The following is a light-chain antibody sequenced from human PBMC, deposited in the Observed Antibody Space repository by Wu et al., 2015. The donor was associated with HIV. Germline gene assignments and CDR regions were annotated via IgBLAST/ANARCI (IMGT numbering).Light chain of an antibody. CDR1: QDISNS. Sequence: DIQMTQSPSSLPASVGDRVTITCRASQDISNSLAWYQQKPGKAPKLLLFHTFRLQSGVPSRFSGSGSGTDYTLSISSLQPEDFATYYCQQYHSTPPTFGQGTKVEI. CDR3: QQYHSTPPT. J-gene: IGKJ1*01. V-gene: IGKV1-NL1*01. CDR2: HTF.